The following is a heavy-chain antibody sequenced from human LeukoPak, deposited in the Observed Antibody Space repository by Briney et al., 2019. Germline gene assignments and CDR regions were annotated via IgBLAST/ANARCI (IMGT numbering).Heavy chain of an antibody. CDR2: ISAYNGNT. CDR1: GYTFTSYG. Sequence: ASVKVSCKASGYTFTSYGISWVRQAPGQGLEWMGWISAYNGNTNYAQKLQGRVTMTTDTSTSTAYMELSSLRSEDTAVYYCARDPLNYYDSSGYFDYWGQGTLVTVSS. D-gene: IGHD3-22*01. V-gene: IGHV1-18*01. CDR3: ARDPLNYYDSSGYFDY. J-gene: IGHJ4*02.